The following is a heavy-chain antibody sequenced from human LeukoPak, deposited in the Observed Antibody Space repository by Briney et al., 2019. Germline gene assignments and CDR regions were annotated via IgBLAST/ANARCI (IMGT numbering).Heavy chain of an antibody. CDR2: INSSSSTI. V-gene: IGHV3-48*01. CDR1: GFTFSSYS. Sequence: GGSLRLSCAASGFTFSSYSMNWVRQAPGKGLEWVSYINSSSSTIYYADSVKGRFTISRDNAKNSLYLQMNSLRAEDTAVYYCARGGSGTFDYWGQGTLVTVSS. CDR3: ARGGSGTFDY. J-gene: IGHJ4*02.